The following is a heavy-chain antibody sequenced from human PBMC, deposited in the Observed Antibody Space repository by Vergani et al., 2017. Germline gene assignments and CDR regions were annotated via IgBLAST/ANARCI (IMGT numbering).Heavy chain of an antibody. V-gene: IGHV4-31*03. CDR3: ARSGFYDFWSGYSDY. CDR1: GGSISSGGYY. Sequence: QVQLQESGPGLVKPSQTLSLTCTVSGGSISSGGYYWSWIRQHPGKGLEWIGYIYYSGSTYYNPSLTSRVTISVDTSKTKFSLKLSSVTAADTDVYYCARSGFYDFWSGYSDYWGQGTLVTVSS. D-gene: IGHD3-3*01. CDR2: IYYSGST. J-gene: IGHJ4*02.